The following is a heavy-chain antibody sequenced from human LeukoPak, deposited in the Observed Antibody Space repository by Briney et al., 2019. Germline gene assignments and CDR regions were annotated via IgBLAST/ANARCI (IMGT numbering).Heavy chain of an antibody. CDR3: ARHGSGGRAFDI. CDR1: GGSISSSSYS. Sequence: IPSETLSLTCTVSGGSISSSSYSWSWIRQPPGKGLEWIGYMYYSGSTDYNPSLKSRVTISFDTSKNQFSLNLSSVTAADTAVHYCARHGSGGRAFDIWGQGTKVTVSS. CDR2: MYYSGST. V-gene: IGHV4-61*05. J-gene: IGHJ3*02. D-gene: IGHD1-26*01.